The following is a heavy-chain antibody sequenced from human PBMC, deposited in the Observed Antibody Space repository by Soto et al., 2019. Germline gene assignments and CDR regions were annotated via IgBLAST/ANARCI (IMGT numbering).Heavy chain of an antibody. J-gene: IGHJ6*03. CDR2: ISGSGGST. CDR1: GFTFSSYA. CDR3: AKNGGGNYYYYMDV. V-gene: IGHV3-23*01. Sequence: EVQLLESGGGLVQPGGSLRLSCAASGFTFSSYAMSWVRQAPGKGLEWVSAISGSGGSTYYADSVKGRFTIARDNSKNTLYLQMNSLRAEDTAVYYCAKNGGGNYYYYMDVWGKGTTVTVSS. D-gene: IGHD3-16*01.